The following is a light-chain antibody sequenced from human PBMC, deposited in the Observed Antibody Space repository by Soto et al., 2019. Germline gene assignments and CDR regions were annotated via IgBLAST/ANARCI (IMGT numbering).Light chain of an antibody. CDR2: KAS. V-gene: IGKV1-5*03. CDR1: QTVSSW. CDR3: QQYNSYS. J-gene: IGKJ1*01. Sequence: EIRMTQSASNLSGCVGDRVSMXCRASQTVSSWFAWYRQKPGKAPKHLIYKASTLKSGVPSRFSGSASGTECPLTISSLQPDDFATYYCQQYNSYSFGQGTKVDIK.